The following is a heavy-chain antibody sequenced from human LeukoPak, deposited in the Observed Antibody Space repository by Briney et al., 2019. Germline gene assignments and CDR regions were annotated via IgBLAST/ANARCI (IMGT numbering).Heavy chain of an antibody. V-gene: IGHV3-30*19. Sequence: PGGSLRLSCAASGFIFSSYGMHWVRQAPGKGLEWVAVISSDGTSKYYADSVKGRFTISRDNSKDMLYLQMNNLRPEDTALYYCARDVILPGNYFFDYWGQGTLVTVSS. CDR3: ARDVILPGNYFFDY. D-gene: IGHD3-9*01. J-gene: IGHJ4*02. CDR1: GFIFSSYG. CDR2: ISSDGTSK.